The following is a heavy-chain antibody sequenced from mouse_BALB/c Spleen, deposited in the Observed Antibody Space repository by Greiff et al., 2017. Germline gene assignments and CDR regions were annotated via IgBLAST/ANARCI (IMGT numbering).Heavy chain of an antibody. CDR1: GYTFTSYW. Sequence: QVQLQQPGAELVKPGASVKLSCKASGYTFTSYWMHWVKQRPGQGLEWIGEINPSDGRTNYNEKFKSKATLTVDKSSSTAYMQLSSLTSEDSAVYYCAREEDGYYDAMDYWGQGTSVTVSS. CDR3: AREEDGYYDAMDY. J-gene: IGHJ4*01. CDR2: INPSDGRT. D-gene: IGHD2-3*01. V-gene: IGHV1S81*02.